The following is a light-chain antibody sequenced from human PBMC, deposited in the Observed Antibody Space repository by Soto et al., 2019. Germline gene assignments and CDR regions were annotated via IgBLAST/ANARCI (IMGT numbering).Light chain of an antibody. J-gene: IGKJ4*01. CDR2: GAS. V-gene: IGKV3-15*01. Sequence: VVMTQSPATLSVSPGARATLSCGASQSVTTNLAWYQQKPGQAPRLLIYGASTRATGIPASFSGRGSGTEFTLTISSLQSEDFAVYYCQQYNNWPPTFGGGTKVEIK. CDR3: QQYNNWPPT. CDR1: QSVTTN.